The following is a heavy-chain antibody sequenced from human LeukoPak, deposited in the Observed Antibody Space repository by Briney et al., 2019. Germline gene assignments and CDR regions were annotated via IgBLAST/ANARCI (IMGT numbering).Heavy chain of an antibody. Sequence: KSSETLSLTCTVSGGSISSYYWSWIRQPPGKGLEWIGYIYYSGSTNYNPSLKSRVTISVDTSKNQFSLKLSSVTAADTAVYYCARHRGSYCSSTSCYLPYYYGMDVWGQGTTVTVSS. J-gene: IGHJ6*02. CDR3: ARHRGSYCSSTSCYLPYYYGMDV. CDR2: IYYSGST. D-gene: IGHD2-2*01. CDR1: GGSISSYY. V-gene: IGHV4-59*08.